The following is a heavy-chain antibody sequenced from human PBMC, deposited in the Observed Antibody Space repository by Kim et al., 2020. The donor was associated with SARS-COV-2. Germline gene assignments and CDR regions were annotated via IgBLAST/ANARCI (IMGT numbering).Heavy chain of an antibody. Sequence: SETLSLTCTVSGGSISSGGYYWSWIRQHPGKGLEWIGYIYYSGSTYYNPSLKSRVTISVDTSKNQFSLKLSSVTAADTAVYYCARSRRGIVLVVYAPIDAFDIWGQGTMVTVSS. D-gene: IGHD2-8*02. V-gene: IGHV4-31*03. J-gene: IGHJ3*02. CDR2: IYYSGST. CDR3: ARSRRGIVLVVYAPIDAFDI. CDR1: GGSISSGGYY.